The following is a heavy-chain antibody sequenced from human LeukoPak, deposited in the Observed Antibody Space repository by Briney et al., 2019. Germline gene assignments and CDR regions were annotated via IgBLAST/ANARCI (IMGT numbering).Heavy chain of an antibody. CDR3: ANLVLIPGEDYFDY. D-gene: IGHD2-21*01. V-gene: IGHV3-49*04. CDR2: IRARAYGGTT. Sequence: PGGSLRLSCTTSGFTFGDYAMSWVRQAPGKGLEWVGFIRARAYGGTTEYAASVKGRFTISRDNAKNSLYLQMNSLRADDTAVYYCANLVLIPGEDYFDYWGQGTLVSVSS. CDR1: GFTFGDYA. J-gene: IGHJ4*02.